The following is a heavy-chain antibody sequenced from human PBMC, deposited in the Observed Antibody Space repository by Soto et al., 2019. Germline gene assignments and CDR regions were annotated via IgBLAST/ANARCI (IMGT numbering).Heavy chain of an antibody. CDR3: ARAGDYSGYVSPYYYYGMDV. D-gene: IGHD5-12*01. V-gene: IGHV4-31*03. Sequence: SETLSLTCTVSGDSISSGSYYWGWVRQPPGKGLEWIGYIYYSGSTYYNPSLKSRVTISVDTSKNQFSLKLSSVTAADTAVYYCARAGDYSGYVSPYYYYGMDVWGQGTTVTVSS. J-gene: IGHJ6*02. CDR2: IYYSGST. CDR1: GDSISSGSYY.